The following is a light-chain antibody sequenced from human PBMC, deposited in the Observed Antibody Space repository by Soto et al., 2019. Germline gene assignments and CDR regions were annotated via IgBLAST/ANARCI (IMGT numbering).Light chain of an antibody. J-gene: IGKJ1*01. V-gene: IGKV3-11*01. CDR2: DTS. Sequence: IEMTQSPATLSLSPGERATLSCRASQSVSSYLAWYQQKPGQAPRLLIYDTSNRATGIPARFSGSGSGTDFTLTISRLEPEDFAVYYCHQRKSWPRTFGQGTKVDIK. CDR3: HQRKSWPRT. CDR1: QSVSSY.